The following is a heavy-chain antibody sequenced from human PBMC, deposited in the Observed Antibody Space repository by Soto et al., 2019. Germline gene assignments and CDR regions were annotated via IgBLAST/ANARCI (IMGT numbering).Heavy chain of an antibody. V-gene: IGHV3-13*04. CDR2: IGTAGDT. J-gene: IGHJ5*02. Sequence: EVQLVESGGGLVQPGGSLRLSCAASGFSFSNYDIHWVRQATGKGLEWVSGIGTAGDTYYAGSVKGRFTISRENAKNSLYLQMNSLRAGDTAVYYCARGALGFDPWGQGTLVVVSS. CDR3: ARGALGFDP. D-gene: IGHD6-6*01. CDR1: GFSFSNYD.